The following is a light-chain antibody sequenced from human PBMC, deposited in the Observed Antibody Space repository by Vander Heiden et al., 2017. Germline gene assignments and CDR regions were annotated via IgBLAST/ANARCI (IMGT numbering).Light chain of an antibody. Sequence: IVLTQSPGTLSLSLGERATLSCRASQSVTNNYLAWYQQKPGQTPRLLIYDASTRATGIPDRFSGSGSGTDFTLTISRLEPEDFAVYYCQQYDTSPETFSQGTKVEIK. J-gene: IGKJ1*01. CDR3: QQYDTSPET. CDR2: DAS. V-gene: IGKV3-20*01. CDR1: QSVTNNY.